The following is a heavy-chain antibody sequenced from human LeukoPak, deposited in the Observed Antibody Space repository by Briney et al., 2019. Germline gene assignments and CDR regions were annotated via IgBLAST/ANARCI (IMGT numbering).Heavy chain of an antibody. CDR2: IYYSGST. J-gene: IGHJ4*02. CDR1: GGSISSSSYY. Sequence: PSETLSLTCTVSGGSISSSSYYWGWIRQPPGKGLEWIGSIYYSGSTYYNPSLKSRVTISVDTSKNQFSLQLNSVTPEDTAVYYCAREGGRDGYNSFDYWGQGTLVTVSS. CDR3: AREGGRDGYNSFDY. D-gene: IGHD5-24*01. V-gene: IGHV4-39*02.